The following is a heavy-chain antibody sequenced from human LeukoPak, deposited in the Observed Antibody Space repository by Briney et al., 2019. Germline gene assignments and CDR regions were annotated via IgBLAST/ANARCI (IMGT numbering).Heavy chain of an antibody. CDR2: IYHSGST. D-gene: IGHD3-22*01. Sequence: SQTLSLTCAVSAGSISSSNCWSWVRQPPGKGLEWIGEIYHSGSTIYNPSLKSRVTISVDKSKNQFALKLSSVTAADTAVYYCARDYYDSSGYSAELFDPWGQGTLVTVSS. CDR1: AGSISSSNC. V-gene: IGHV4-4*02. CDR3: ARDYYDSSGYSAELFDP. J-gene: IGHJ5*02.